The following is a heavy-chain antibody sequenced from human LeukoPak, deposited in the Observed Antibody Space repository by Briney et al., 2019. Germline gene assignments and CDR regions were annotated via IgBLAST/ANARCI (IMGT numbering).Heavy chain of an antibody. CDR1: GFSFGDYA. CDR3: TRDYYGSGSYPLTFDY. J-gene: IGHJ4*02. V-gene: IGHV3-49*04. Sequence: GGSLRLSCTASGFSFGDYAMSWVRQAPGKGLEWVGFTRSKAYGGTTEYAASVKGRFTISRDDSKSIAYLQMNSLKTEDTAVYYCTRDYYGSGSYPLTFDYWGQGTLVTVSS. CDR2: TRSKAYGGTT. D-gene: IGHD3-10*01.